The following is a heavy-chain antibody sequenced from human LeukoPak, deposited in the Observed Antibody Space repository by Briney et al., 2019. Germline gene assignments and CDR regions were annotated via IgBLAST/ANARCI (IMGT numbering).Heavy chain of an antibody. V-gene: IGHV4-31*03. J-gene: IGHJ4*02. CDR3: ARVRGSTSCYVDY. CDR2: IYYSGST. D-gene: IGHD2-2*01. CDR1: GGSISCGGYY. Sequence: PSETLSLTCTVSGGSISCGGYYWSWIRQHPGKGLEWIRYIYYSGSTYYNPSLKSRVTISVDTSKNQFSLKLSSVTTADTAVYYCARVRGSTSCYVDYWGQGTLVTVSS.